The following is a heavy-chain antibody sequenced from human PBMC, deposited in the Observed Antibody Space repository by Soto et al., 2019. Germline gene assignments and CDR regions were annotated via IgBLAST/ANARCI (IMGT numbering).Heavy chain of an antibody. D-gene: IGHD1-20*01. Sequence: GGSLRLSCAASGFTFSAYWMSWVRQTPGKGLEWVANIKHDGSEKYYVDSVKGRFTISRDNAKNSLFLEMNSLRAEDTAVFYCAIITRGFSMDVWGQGTTVPVSS. CDR3: AIITRGFSMDV. CDR1: GFTFSAYW. J-gene: IGHJ6*02. V-gene: IGHV3-7*01. CDR2: IKHDGSEK.